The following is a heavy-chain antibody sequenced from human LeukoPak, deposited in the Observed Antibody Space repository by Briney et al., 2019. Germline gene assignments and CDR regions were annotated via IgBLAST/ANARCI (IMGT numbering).Heavy chain of an antibody. CDR2: ISYDGSNK. J-gene: IGHJ4*02. V-gene: IGHV3-30-3*01. D-gene: IGHD3-22*01. CDR3: ARDRSTYDSSGYYY. CDR1: GFTFSSYA. Sequence: GGSLRLSCAASGFTFSSYAMHWVRQAPGKGLEWVAVISYDGSNKYYADSVKGRFTISRGNAKNSLYLQMNSLRAEDTAVYYCARDRSTYDSSGYYYWGQGTLVTVSP.